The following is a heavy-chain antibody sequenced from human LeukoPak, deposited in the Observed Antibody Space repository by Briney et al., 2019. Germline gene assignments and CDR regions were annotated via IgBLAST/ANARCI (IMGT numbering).Heavy chain of an antibody. CDR2: ISYDGNDK. CDR3: ARSVPSTSTYRNPIDI. Sequence: PGRSLTLSCAASGFTFSSYAMHWVRQAPGKGLEWVTVISYDGNDKFYADSVKGRFTISRDNSKNSLYLQMNSLRTEDTAVYYCARSVPSTSTYRNPIDIWGQGTMVTVSS. D-gene: IGHD2-2*01. CDR1: GFTFSSYA. J-gene: IGHJ3*02. V-gene: IGHV3-30*04.